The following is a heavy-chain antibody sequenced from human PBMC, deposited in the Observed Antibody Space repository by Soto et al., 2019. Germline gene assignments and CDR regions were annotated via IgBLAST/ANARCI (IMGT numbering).Heavy chain of an antibody. D-gene: IGHD3-9*01. CDR2: ISSNGGST. V-gene: IGHV3-64D*06. J-gene: IGHJ5*02. CDR1: GFTFSSYA. Sequence: QTGGSLRLSCSASGFTFSSYAMHWVRQAPGKGLEYVSAISSNGGSTYYADSVKGRFTISRDNSKNTLYLQMSSLRAEDTAAYYCVKAHGISDYDILTGYYWSHTWGQGTLVTVSS. CDR3: VKAHGISDYDILTGYYWSHT.